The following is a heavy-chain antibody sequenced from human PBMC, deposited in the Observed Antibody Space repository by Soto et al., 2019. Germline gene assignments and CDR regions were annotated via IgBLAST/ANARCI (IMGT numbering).Heavy chain of an antibody. V-gene: IGHV3-49*03. CDR2: IRSKAYGGTT. J-gene: IGHJ4*02. Sequence: QSGGSLRLSCTASGFTFGDYAMSWFRQAPGKGLEWVGFIRSKAYGGTTEYAASVKGRFTISRDDSKSIAYLQMNSLKTEDTAVYYCTRDTTMVRGVIRKSETFSPDLWGQGTLVTVSS. D-gene: IGHD3-10*01. CDR3: TRDTTMVRGVIRKSETFSPDL. CDR1: GFTFGDYA.